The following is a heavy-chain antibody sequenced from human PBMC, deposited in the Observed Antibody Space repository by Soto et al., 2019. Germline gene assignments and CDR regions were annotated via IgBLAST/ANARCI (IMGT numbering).Heavy chain of an antibody. V-gene: IGHV3-74*01. CDR3: ARAPATMDV. Sequence: HPGGSLRLSCAASGFTFSSYRMHWVRQAPGRGLVWVSRINSDGSITTYADSVKGRFTISRDNAKNTLYLQMNSLRAEDTAVYYCARAPATMDVWGKGTTVTVSS. CDR1: GFTFSSYR. J-gene: IGHJ6*03. CDR2: INSDGSIT.